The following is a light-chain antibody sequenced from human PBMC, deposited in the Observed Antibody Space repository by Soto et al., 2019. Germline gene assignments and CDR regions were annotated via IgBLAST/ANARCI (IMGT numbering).Light chain of an antibody. CDR1: SSDVGGYNY. Sequence: QSALTQPASVSGSPGQSITISCTGTSSDVGGYNYVSWYQQHPGKAPKLMIYEVSNRPSGVSNRFSGSKSGNTASLTFSGLKAEEEADYYCSSYTSSSTLIYVFGTGTKLTVL. CDR2: EVS. J-gene: IGLJ1*01. V-gene: IGLV2-14*01. CDR3: SSYTSSSTLIYV.